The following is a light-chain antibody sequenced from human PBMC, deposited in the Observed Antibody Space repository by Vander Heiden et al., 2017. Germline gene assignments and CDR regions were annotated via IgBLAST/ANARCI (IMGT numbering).Light chain of an antibody. CDR2: DAS. CDR3: QQYNSYLFT. J-gene: IGKJ3*01. V-gene: IGKV1-5*01. Sequence: DIQMTPSPSTLSASVGDRVTITCRASQSISIWLAWYQQKPGKAPKLLIYDASSLESGVPSRFSGSGSGTEFTLTISSLQPDDFATYYCQQYNSYLFTFGPGTKVDIK. CDR1: QSISIW.